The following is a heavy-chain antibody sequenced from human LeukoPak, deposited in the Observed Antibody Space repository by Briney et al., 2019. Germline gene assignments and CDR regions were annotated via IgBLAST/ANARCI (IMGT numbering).Heavy chain of an antibody. D-gene: IGHD6-13*01. Sequence: SETLSLTFTVSGGSISSSSYYWGWIRQPPGKGLEWIGSIYYSGSTYYNPSLKSRVTISVDTSKNQFSLKLSSVTAADTAVYYCARREAAAGLLDYWGQGTLVTVSS. CDR1: GGSISSSSYY. J-gene: IGHJ4*02. CDR3: ARREAAAGLLDY. CDR2: IYYSGST. V-gene: IGHV4-39*01.